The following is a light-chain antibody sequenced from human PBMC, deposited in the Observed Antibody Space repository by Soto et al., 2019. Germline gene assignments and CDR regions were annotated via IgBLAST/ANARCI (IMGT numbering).Light chain of an antibody. Sequence: QSALPQPRSVSGSPGQSVSISCTGTSSDVGGYNYVSWYQQHPGKAPKLMIYEVSTRPSGVSNRFSGSKSGNTAFLTISGLQAEDEADYYFSTYTSSSTLVLGGGTQLTV. CDR3: STYTSSSTLV. J-gene: IGLJ7*01. CDR1: SSDVGGYNY. V-gene: IGLV2-14*01. CDR2: EVS.